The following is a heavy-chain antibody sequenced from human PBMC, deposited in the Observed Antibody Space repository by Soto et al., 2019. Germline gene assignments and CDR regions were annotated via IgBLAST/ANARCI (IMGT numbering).Heavy chain of an antibody. V-gene: IGHV1-3*01. J-gene: IGHJ4*02. Sequence: ASVKVSCKASGYTFTSYAMHWVRQAPGQRLEWMGWINAGNGNTKYSQKFQGRVTITRVTSASTAYMELSSLRSEDTAVYYCARSIVVVTSFDYWGQGTLVTVSS. CDR3: ARSIVVVTSFDY. D-gene: IGHD3-22*01. CDR1: GYTFTSYA. CDR2: INAGNGNT.